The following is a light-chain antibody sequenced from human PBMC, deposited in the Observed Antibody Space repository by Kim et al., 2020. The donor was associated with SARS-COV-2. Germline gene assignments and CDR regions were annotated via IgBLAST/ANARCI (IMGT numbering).Light chain of an antibody. Sequence: QSALTQPASVSGSPGQSITISCTGTSSDVGRYNYVSWYQQHPGKAPKLIIYDVSKRPSGVSNRFSGSKSGNTASLTISGLQAEDEAYYYCSSYTSSSTRCVFGTGTKVTVL. J-gene: IGLJ1*01. V-gene: IGLV2-14*01. CDR3: SSYTSSSTRCV. CDR1: SSDVGRYNY. CDR2: DVS.